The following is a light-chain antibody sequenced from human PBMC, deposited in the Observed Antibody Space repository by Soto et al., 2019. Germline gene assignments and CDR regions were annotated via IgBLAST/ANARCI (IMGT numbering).Light chain of an antibody. Sequence: IVVPQAPATLSWSPGAWFTFSWRASQSIRNDLAWYQQKPGQAPRLLISGASSRATGIPHRVSGSGSGTDVTPSISSLEPEDFAMYHCQQYDASPLTFGQGTKVDIK. J-gene: IGKJ1*01. CDR2: GAS. CDR1: QSIRND. V-gene: IGKV3-20*01. CDR3: QQYDASPLT.